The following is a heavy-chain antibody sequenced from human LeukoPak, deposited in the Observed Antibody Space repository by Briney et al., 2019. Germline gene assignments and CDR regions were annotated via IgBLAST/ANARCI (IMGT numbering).Heavy chain of an antibody. D-gene: IGHD3-10*01. J-gene: IGHJ6*02. CDR2: AYYSGST. Sequence: SSETLSLTCTVSGGSISSYYWNWIRQPPGKALEWHGYAYYSGSTNYNPSLKTRLTISVDTSKAQFSLTLSSVTAADTAIYYCASRSGRNYYGMDVWGQGTTVIVSS. V-gene: IGHV4-59*01. CDR1: GGSISSYY. CDR3: ASRSGRNYYGMDV.